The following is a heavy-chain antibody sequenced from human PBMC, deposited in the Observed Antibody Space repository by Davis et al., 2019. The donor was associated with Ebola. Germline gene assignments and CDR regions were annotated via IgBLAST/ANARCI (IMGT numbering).Heavy chain of an antibody. Sequence: SVKVSCKTSVGTFSSYTISWVRQAPGQGLEWMGRIVPILAIATYAQKVQGRVTITADKSTSTAYMELSSLRSEDTAVYYCARVGLELGNVRSSDPFDIWGQGTVVTVSS. CDR2: IVPILAIA. V-gene: IGHV1-69*02. CDR1: VGTFSSYT. CDR3: ARVGLELGNVRSSDPFDI. D-gene: IGHD6-6*01. J-gene: IGHJ3*02.